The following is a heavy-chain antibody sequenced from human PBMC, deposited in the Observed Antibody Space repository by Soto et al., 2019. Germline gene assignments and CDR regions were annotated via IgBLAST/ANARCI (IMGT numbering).Heavy chain of an antibody. J-gene: IGHJ4*02. CDR1: GYSFTDFG. Sequence: QAQLVQSGSEVKKPGASVKVSCKASGYSFTDFGVNWERQAPGQGLEWLGWISAYNGNRVYAQSFQGRLTVTTDTTRDTSYLELTNLRSDDTAIYYCARGHDILTGWKFEFCGQGTLVTVSS. CDR3: ARGHDILTGWKFEF. D-gene: IGHD3-9*01. V-gene: IGHV1-18*01. CDR2: ISAYNGNR.